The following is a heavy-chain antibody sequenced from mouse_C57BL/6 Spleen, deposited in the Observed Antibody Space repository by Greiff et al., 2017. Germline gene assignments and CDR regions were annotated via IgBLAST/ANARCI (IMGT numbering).Heavy chain of an antibody. CDR3: ARETTVVATHFDY. V-gene: IGHV1-52*01. J-gene: IGHJ2*01. Sequence: QVQLQQPGAELVRPGSSVKLSCKASGYTFTSYWMPWVKQRPIQGLEWIGNIDPSDSETHYNQKFKDKATLTVDKSSSTAYMQLSSLTSEDSAVYYCARETTVVATHFDYWGQGTTLTVSS. D-gene: IGHD1-1*01. CDR1: GYTFTSYW. CDR2: IDPSDSET.